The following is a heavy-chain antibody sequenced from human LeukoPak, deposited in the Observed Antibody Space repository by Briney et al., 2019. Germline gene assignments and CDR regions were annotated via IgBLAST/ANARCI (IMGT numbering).Heavy chain of an antibody. Sequence: ASVKVSCKASGGTFSNYVISWVRQAPGQGLEWMGIINPSGGSTSYAQKFQGRVTMTRDTSTSTVYMELSSLRSEDTAVYYCARGITMVRGYAGARAFDIWGQGTMVTVSS. V-gene: IGHV1-46*01. J-gene: IGHJ3*02. CDR2: INPSGGST. CDR3: ARGITMVRGYAGARAFDI. CDR1: GGTFSNYV. D-gene: IGHD3-10*01.